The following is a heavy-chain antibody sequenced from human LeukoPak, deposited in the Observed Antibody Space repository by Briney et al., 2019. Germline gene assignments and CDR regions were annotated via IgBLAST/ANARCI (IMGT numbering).Heavy chain of an antibody. CDR1: GFTFSSYS. J-gene: IGHJ4*02. CDR3: AKSLAVDLFDY. D-gene: IGHD6-19*01. V-gene: IGHV3-21*04. Sequence: PGGSLRLSCAASGFTFSSYSMNWVRQAPGKGLEWVSCISRSSSYIYYADSVKGRFTISRDNAKNSLYLQMNSLRAEDTAVYYCAKSLAVDLFDYWGQGTLVTVSS. CDR2: ISRSSSYI.